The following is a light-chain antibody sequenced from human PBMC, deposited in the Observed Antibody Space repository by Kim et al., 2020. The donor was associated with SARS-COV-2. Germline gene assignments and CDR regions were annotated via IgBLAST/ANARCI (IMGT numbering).Light chain of an antibody. CDR2: DAS. CDR3: QQFITYPHT. J-gene: IGKJ2*01. CDR1: QDIGSA. V-gene: IGKV1-13*02. Sequence: AIQLTQSPSSLSASVGDRVTITCRASQDIGSALTWYQQKPGKAPKLLIYDASILASGIPSRFSGSGSGTDFALSISSLQPEDFATYYCQQFITYPHTFVQGTKLEI.